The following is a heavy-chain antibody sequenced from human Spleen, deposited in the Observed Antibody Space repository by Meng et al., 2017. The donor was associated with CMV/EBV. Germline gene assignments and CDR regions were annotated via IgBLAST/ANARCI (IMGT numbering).Heavy chain of an antibody. Sequence: EGPVGAVGGGLVKPGGSLILSRAASGFTFSNAWMSWVRQAPGKGLEWVGRIKSKTDGGTTDYAAPVKGRFTISRDDSKNTLYLQMNSLKTEDTAVYYCTTPGVGATTGHWGQGTLVTVSS. CDR3: TTPGVGATTGH. CDR2: IKSKTDGGTT. D-gene: IGHD1-26*01. CDR1: GFTFSNAW. J-gene: IGHJ4*02. V-gene: IGHV3-15*01.